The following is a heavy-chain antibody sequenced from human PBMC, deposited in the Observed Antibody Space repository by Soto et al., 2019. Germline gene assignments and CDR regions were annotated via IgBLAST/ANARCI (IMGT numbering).Heavy chain of an antibody. Sequence: SVKASSKASRGTYSSYAISWLRQSPGQGLEWMGGIIPIFGTANYAQKFQGRVTITADESTSTAYMELSSLRSEDTAVYYCARVEDGSGSFYSYNWFDPWGQGTLVTVSS. CDR1: RGTYSSYA. CDR3: ARVEDGSGSFYSYNWFDP. D-gene: IGHD3-10*01. CDR2: IIPIFGTA. V-gene: IGHV1-69*01. J-gene: IGHJ5*02.